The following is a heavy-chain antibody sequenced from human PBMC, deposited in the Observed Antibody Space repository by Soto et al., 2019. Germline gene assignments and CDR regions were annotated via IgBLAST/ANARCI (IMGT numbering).Heavy chain of an antibody. J-gene: IGHJ4*02. Sequence: GGSLRLSCAASGFTFSSYSMNWVRQAPGKGLEWISYISSGSTIYYADSVKGRFTISRDNAKNSLYLQMNSLRDEDTAVYYCARDSYSGSYWPFFDYWGQGTLVTVSS. CDR1: GFTFSSYS. V-gene: IGHV3-48*02. CDR2: ISSGSTI. D-gene: IGHD1-26*01. CDR3: ARDSYSGSYWPFFDY.